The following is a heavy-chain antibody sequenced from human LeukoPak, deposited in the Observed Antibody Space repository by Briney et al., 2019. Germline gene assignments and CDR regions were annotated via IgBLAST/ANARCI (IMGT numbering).Heavy chain of an antibody. CDR2: ISGSGGST. Sequence: GGALRLSCVASGYTLSSSAMSWGRQALGGGVESVSAISGSGGSTYYADSVKGRFTISRDNSKNALYLQMNSLRAEDTAVYYCANGATVGVPAAIGYWGQGTLVTVSS. V-gene: IGHV3-23*01. CDR1: GYTLSSSA. CDR3: ANGATVGVPAAIGY. J-gene: IGHJ4*02. D-gene: IGHD2-2*01.